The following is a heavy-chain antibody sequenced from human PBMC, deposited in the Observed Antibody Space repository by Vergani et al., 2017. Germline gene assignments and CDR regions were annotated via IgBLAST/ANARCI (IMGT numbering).Heavy chain of an antibody. V-gene: IGHV3-30*02. CDR3: AKHFRGWGIDY. J-gene: IGHJ4*02. D-gene: IGHD3-16*01. Sequence: QVQLVESGGGVVQRGGSLRLSCATSGFTLSKSDMQWIRQGPGKGLEFVAFIQFDGSNQDYADSVKGRFTLSRDFSKNTLYLKMNSLRTGDMATYYCAKHFRGWGIDYWGQGTQVIVSS. CDR1: GFTLSKSD. CDR2: IQFDGSNQ.